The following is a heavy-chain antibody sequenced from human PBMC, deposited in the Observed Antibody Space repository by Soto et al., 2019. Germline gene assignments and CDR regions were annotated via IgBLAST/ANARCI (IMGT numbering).Heavy chain of an antibody. J-gene: IGHJ4*02. V-gene: IGHV3-30*18. CDR2: ISYDGSNK. D-gene: IGHD6-13*01. CDR3: AKAREGSILDY. Sequence: GGSLRLSCAASGFTFSSYGMHWVRQAPGKGLEWVAVISYDGSNKNYADSVKGRFTISRDNSKNTLYLQMNSLRAEDTAVYYCAKAREGSILDYWGQGTLVTVSS. CDR1: GFTFSSYG.